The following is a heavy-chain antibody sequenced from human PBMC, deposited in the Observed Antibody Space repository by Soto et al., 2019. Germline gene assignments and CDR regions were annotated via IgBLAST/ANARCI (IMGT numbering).Heavy chain of an antibody. CDR1: GDSISSSSYY. D-gene: IGHD3-10*01. V-gene: IGHV4-39*01. CDR2: IYYSGST. CDR3: ARGPGGGSSDDAFDI. Sequence: SETLSLTCTVSGDSISSSSYYWGWIRQPPGKGLEWIGSIYYSGSTDYNPSLKSRVTMNTSKNQFSLKLSSVTAADTAMYYCARGPGGGSSDDAFDIWGHGTMVTVSS. J-gene: IGHJ3*02.